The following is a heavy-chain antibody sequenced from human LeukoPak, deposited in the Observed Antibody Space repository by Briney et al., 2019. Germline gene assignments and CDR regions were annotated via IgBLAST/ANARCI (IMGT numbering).Heavy chain of an antibody. CDR3: ARGRGLTHLGYCSSTSCYVFDY. D-gene: IGHD2-2*01. CDR2: IYPKIGGP. Sequence: ASVKASRTASGFTFTGHYIHCVRQGPGQGLGRVGGIYPKIGGPNYTQTFQGRFTMPWDTPISTSYLELSRLRSEATAWFYCARGRGLTHLGYCSSTSCYVFDYWGQGTLVTVSS. CDR1: GFTFTGHY. V-gene: IGHV1-2*02. J-gene: IGHJ4*02.